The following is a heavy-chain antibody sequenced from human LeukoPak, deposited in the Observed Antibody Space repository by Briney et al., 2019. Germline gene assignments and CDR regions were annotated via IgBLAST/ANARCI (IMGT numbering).Heavy chain of an antibody. CDR2: ISYLGST. CDR3: AREVAY. Sequence: SETLSLTCNVSGGSISNYFWSRIRQPPGRGLEWIGYISYLGSTNYNPSLKGRVTFSVDTSKNQISLRVISVTAADTAVYYCAREVAYWGQGILVTVSS. CDR1: GGSISNYF. V-gene: IGHV4-59*01. J-gene: IGHJ4*02.